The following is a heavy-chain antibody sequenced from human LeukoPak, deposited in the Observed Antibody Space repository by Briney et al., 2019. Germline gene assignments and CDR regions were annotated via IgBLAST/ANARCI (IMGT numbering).Heavy chain of an antibody. CDR2: IYYSGST. Sequence: SETLSLTCTVSGGSISSDDYYWSWIRQPPGKGLEWIGYIYYSGSTNYNPSLKSRVTISVDTSKNQFSLKLSSVTAADTAVYYCAREVVPAALGEFWFDPGGQGTLVTVSS. D-gene: IGHD2-2*01. CDR3: AREVVPAALGEFWFDP. V-gene: IGHV4-61*08. CDR1: GGSISSDDYY. J-gene: IGHJ5*02.